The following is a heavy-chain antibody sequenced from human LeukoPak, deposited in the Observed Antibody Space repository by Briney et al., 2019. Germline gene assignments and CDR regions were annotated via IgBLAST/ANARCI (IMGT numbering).Heavy chain of an antibody. D-gene: IGHD3-10*01. CDR3: ARDRSGSY. V-gene: IGHV3-48*02. J-gene: IGHJ4*02. CDR1: GFTFSSYS. CDR2: INSSSGTI. Sequence: GGSLRLSCAASGFTFSSYSVNWVRQAPGKGLEWVSYINSSSGTIYYADSVRGRFTISRDKAKNSLYLQMNSLRDEDTAVYYCARDRSGSYWGQGTLVTVSS.